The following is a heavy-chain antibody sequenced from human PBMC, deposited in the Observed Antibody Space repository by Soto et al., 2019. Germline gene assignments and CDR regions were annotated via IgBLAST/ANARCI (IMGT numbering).Heavy chain of an antibody. Sequence: GSLRLSGAASGFIFKMYWMHWVRQIPGKGLVWISRIYNDGTYSDYADSVRGRFTISRDNVNDTLYLQMNNLRAEDSGLYYCTRGPRPISTGTGAYWGQGTQVTVS. D-gene: IGHD3-10*01. J-gene: IGHJ4*02. CDR1: GFIFKMYW. CDR3: TRGPRPISTGTGAY. V-gene: IGHV3-74*01. CDR2: IYNDGTYS.